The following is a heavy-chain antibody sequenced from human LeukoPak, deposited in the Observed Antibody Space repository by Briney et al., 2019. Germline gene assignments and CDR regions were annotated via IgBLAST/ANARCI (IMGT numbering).Heavy chain of an antibody. D-gene: IGHD2-21*01. Sequence: PSETLSLTCTVSGGSISSSSYYWGWIRQPPGKGLEWIGSIYYSGSTYYNPSLKSRVTTSVDTSKNQFSLKLSSVTAADTAVYYCARLIVVENWFDPWGQGTLVTVSS. CDR3: ARLIVVENWFDP. V-gene: IGHV4-39*01. J-gene: IGHJ5*02. CDR2: IYYSGST. CDR1: GGSISSSSYY.